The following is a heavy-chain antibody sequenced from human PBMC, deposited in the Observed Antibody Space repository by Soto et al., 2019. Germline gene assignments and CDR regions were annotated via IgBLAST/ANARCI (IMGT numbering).Heavy chain of an antibody. CDR3: ARAAVAYCGGDCYSPFDY. CDR2: IHYSGDT. J-gene: IGHJ4*02. D-gene: IGHD2-21*02. V-gene: IGHV4-31*03. Sequence: QVQLQESGPGLVKPSQTLSLTCTVSGGYISSGTYYWSWIRQHPGKGLEWIAYIHYSGDTYYSPSLRSRVTMSVDTSKNQVSVKLSSVTAADTAVYYCARAAVAYCGGDCYSPFDYWGQGTLVTVSS. CDR1: GGYISSGTYY.